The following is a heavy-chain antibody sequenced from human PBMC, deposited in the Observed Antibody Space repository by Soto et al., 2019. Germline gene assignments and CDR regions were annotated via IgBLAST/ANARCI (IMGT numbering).Heavy chain of an antibody. CDR3: AKDGSHKFDY. CDR1: GFTFSHYA. J-gene: IGHJ4*02. Sequence: QVQLVESGGGVVQPGRSLRLSCAASGFTFSHYAMHWVRQAPGKGLEWVALMSYDGSNEYYADSVKGRFTISRDNSKNTLYLQMNSLIAEDTAVYDCAKDGSHKFDYWGQGTLVSVSS. V-gene: IGHV3-30*18. D-gene: IGHD1-26*01. CDR2: MSYDGSNE.